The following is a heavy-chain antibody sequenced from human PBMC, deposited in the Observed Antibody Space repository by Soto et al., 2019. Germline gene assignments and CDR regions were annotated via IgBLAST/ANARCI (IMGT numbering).Heavy chain of an antibody. J-gene: IGHJ4*02. V-gene: IGHV3-23*01. CDR3: SDWRADGPVNLDH. CDR2: IDVLDGA. Sequence: PGRSLRLACVVSGLSFNNYAIAWVRHAPGKGLEFVSTIDVLDGAWYSDSVRGRLAISRDVSRNTVYLQMSSLRVEDTAIYFCSDWRADGPVNLDHWGRGTRVTV. CDR1: GLSFNNYA. D-gene: IGHD2-21*01.